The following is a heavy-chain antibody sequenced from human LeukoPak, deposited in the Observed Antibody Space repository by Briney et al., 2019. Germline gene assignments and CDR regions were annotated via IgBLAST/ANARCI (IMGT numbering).Heavy chain of an antibody. CDR2: ISYDGSNK. CDR3: ARVAIHCSSTSCTWRGFDY. V-gene: IGHV3-30*03. Sequence: GGSLRLSCAASGFTFSSYGMHWVRQAPGKGLEWVAVISYDGSNKYYADSVKGRFTISRDNAKNTLYLQMNSLRAEDTAVYYCARVAIHCSSTSCTWRGFDYWGQGTLVTVSS. J-gene: IGHJ4*02. D-gene: IGHD2-2*01. CDR1: GFTFSSYG.